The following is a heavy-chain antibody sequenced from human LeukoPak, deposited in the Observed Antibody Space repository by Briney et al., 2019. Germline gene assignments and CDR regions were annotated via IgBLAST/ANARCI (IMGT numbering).Heavy chain of an antibody. Sequence: SETLSLTCTVSGGSISSYYWSWIRQPPGKGLEWIGYIYYSGSTNYNPSLKSRVTISVDTSKNQFSLKLSSVTAADTAVYYCARGYSNSDYWGQGTLVTVSS. V-gene: IGHV4-59*01. J-gene: IGHJ4*02. CDR1: GGSISSYY. CDR3: ARGYSNSDY. D-gene: IGHD4-11*01. CDR2: IYYSGST.